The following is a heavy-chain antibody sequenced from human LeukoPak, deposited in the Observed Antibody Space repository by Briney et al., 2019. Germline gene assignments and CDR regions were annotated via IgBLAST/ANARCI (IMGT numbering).Heavy chain of an antibody. CDR1: GGSIRSSYYY. D-gene: IGHD1-26*01. V-gene: IGHV4-39*02. CDR3: ARDMSGTYSFDY. Sequence: SETLSLTCTVSGGSIRSSYYYWGWIRQPPGKGLEWIGSIYDSGSTYYNPSLKSRVTISVDTSKNQFSLKLNSVTAADTAVYYCARDMSGTYSFDYWGQGTLVTVSS. J-gene: IGHJ4*02. CDR2: IYDSGST.